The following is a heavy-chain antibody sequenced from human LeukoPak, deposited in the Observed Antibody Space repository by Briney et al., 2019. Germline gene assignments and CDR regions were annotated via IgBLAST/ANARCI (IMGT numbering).Heavy chain of an antibody. V-gene: IGHV3-23*01. CDR1: GFTFCTYA. Sequence: GGSLRLSCAASGFTFCTYAMSWVRQAPGKGLEWVSAISGTSGSTYFADSVKGRFTISRDNSRSTVDLQMSSLRVEDTAVYYCAKLGNFDFWSGADNWGQGTLVTVSS. D-gene: IGHD3-3*01. J-gene: IGHJ4*02. CDR3: AKLGNFDFWSGADN. CDR2: ISGTSGST.